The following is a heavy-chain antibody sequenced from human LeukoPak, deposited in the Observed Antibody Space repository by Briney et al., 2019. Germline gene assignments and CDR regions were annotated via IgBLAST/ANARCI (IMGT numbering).Heavy chain of an antibody. V-gene: IGHV3-30*02. CDR2: IRYDGSNK. CDR1: GFTFSIYG. CDR3: AKAPYRSSWYLSWLDP. D-gene: IGHD6-13*01. Sequence: GGSLRLSCAASGFTFSIYGMHWVRQAPGKGLEWVAFIRYDGSNKYYADSVKGRFTISRDNSKTTLYEQMNSLRAEDTAVYYCAKAPYRSSWYLSWLDPWGQGTLVTVSS. J-gene: IGHJ5*02.